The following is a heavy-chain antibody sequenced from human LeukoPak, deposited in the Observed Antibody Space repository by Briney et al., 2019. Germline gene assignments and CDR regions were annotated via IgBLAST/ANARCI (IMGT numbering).Heavy chain of an antibody. D-gene: IGHD3-16*01. CDR3: ARGGGLPDY. Sequence: QSSETLSLTCTVSGDSISSGSYYWSWIRQPAGKGLEWIGRIYTSGSTNYNPSLKSRVTISVDTSKNQFSLNLSSVTAADTAVYYCARGGGLPDYWGQGTLVTVSS. J-gene: IGHJ4*02. V-gene: IGHV4-61*02. CDR2: IYTSGST. CDR1: GDSISSGSYY.